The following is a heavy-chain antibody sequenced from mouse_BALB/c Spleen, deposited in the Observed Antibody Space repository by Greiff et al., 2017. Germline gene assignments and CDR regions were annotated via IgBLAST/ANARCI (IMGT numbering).Heavy chain of an antibody. Sequence: QVQLQQPGAELVKPGTSVKLSCKASGYNFTSYWINWVKLRPGQGLEWIGDIYPGSGSTNYNEKFKSKATLTVDTSSSTAYMQLSSLASEDSALYYCARGWLLREGYAMDYWGQGTSVTVSS. J-gene: IGHJ4*01. D-gene: IGHD2-3*01. V-gene: IGHV1-55*01. CDR2: IYPGSGST. CDR1: GYNFTSYW. CDR3: ARGWLLREGYAMDY.